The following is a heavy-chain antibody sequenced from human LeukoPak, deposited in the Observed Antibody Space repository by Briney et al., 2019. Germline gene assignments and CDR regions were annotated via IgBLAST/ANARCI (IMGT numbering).Heavy chain of an antibody. CDR2: IYYSGTT. CDR1: GGSISSSSYS. CDR3: ARLRFDFWSGYTHPYFDY. Sequence: PSETLSLTCTVSGGSISSSSYSWGWIRQPPGQGLEWIGSIYYSGTTYYNPPLKSRVTISVDTSKIQFSLKLSSVAATDTAVYFCARLRFDFWSGYTHPYFDYWGQGTLVTVSS. V-gene: IGHV4-39*01. J-gene: IGHJ4*02. D-gene: IGHD3-3*01.